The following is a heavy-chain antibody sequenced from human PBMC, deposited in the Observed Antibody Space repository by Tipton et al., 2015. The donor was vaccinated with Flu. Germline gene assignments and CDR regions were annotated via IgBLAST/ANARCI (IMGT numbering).Heavy chain of an antibody. V-gene: IGHV3-72*01. CDR2: IRDKAYSYTT. J-gene: IGHJ4*02. D-gene: IGHD3-16*02. CDR1: GFTFSDHY. Sequence: SLRLSCAASGFTFSDHYMDWVRQAPGKGLEWVGRIRDKAYSYTTEYAASVKGRFTISRDDSKNSLYLQMNSLRVEDAAVYYCATCRSSASYYDSWGQGTLVTVSS. CDR3: ATCRSSASYYDS.